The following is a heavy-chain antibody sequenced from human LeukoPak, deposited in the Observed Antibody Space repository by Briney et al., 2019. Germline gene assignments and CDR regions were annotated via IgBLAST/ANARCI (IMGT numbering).Heavy chain of an antibody. CDR1: GFTFSSYG. V-gene: IGHV3-23*01. Sequence: PGGTLRLSCAASGFTFSSYGMSWVRQAPGKGLEWVSAISGSGGSTYYADSVKGRFTISRDNSKNTLYLQMNSLRAEDTAVYYCAREYCSSTSCWWGQGTLVTVSS. D-gene: IGHD2-2*01. J-gene: IGHJ4*02. CDR2: ISGSGGST. CDR3: AREYCSSTSCW.